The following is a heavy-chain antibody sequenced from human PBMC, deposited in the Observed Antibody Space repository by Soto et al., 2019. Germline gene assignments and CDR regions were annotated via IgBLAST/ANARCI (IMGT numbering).Heavy chain of an antibody. CDR2: IYYSGST. J-gene: IGHJ5*02. V-gene: IGHV4-31*03. CDR3: ARDVGYCSGGSCYMNWFDP. D-gene: IGHD2-15*01. Sequence: SETLSLTCTGSGGSISSGGYYWSWIRQHPGKGLEWIGYIYYSGSTYYNPSLKSRVTISVDTSKNQFSLKLSSVTAADTAVYYCARDVGYCSGGSCYMNWFDPWGQGTLVTVSS. CDR1: GGSISSGGYY.